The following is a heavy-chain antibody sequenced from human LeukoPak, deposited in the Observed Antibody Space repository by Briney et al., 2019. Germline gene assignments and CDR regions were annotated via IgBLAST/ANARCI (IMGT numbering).Heavy chain of an antibody. V-gene: IGHV1-3*01. J-gene: IGHJ4*02. CDR1: GYTFTSYA. CDR3: ERGAGSGAPELYYFDY. CDR2: INAGNGNT. Sequence: ASVTVSCMASGYTFTSYAMHWVRQAPGQRLEWMGWINAGNGNTKYSQKFQGRVTITRDTSASTAYMELSSLRSEDTAVYYCERGAGSGAPELYYFDYWGQGTLVTVSS. D-gene: IGHD1-26*01.